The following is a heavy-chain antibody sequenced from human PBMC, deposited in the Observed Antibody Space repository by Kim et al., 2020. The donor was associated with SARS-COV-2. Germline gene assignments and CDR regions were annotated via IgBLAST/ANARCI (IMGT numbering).Heavy chain of an antibody. J-gene: IGHJ4*01. CDR3: AREGTYDSANFRPAYYF. CDR1: GLSFSRYG. V-gene: IGHV3-33*01. Sequence: GGSLRLSCVASGLSFSRYGLHWVRQAPGKGLEWVAVTRFESNNVDYADSVRGRFTISRDTSKNTLYLQMNSLKVEDTGVYYCAREGTYDSANFRPAYYF. D-gene: IGHD3-10*01. CDR2: TRFESNNV.